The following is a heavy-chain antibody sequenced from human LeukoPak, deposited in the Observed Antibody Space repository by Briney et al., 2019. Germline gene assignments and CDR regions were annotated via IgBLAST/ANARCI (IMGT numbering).Heavy chain of an antibody. J-gene: IGHJ4*02. CDR1: GFTFSSYG. Sequence: TGGSLRLSCAASGFTFSSYGMNWVRQAPGKGLEWVAVIWYDGSNKYYADSVKGRFTISRDNSKNTLYLQMNSLRAEDTAVYYCARAARGYSYGYYFDYWGQGTLVTVSS. CDR2: IWYDGSNK. D-gene: IGHD5-18*01. V-gene: IGHV3-33*01. CDR3: ARAARGYSYGYYFDY.